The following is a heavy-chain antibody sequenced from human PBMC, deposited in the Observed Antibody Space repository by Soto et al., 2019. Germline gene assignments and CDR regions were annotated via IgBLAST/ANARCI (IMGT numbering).Heavy chain of an antibody. CDR3: ANPGGFGMDV. Sequence: GESLKISCQGSGYNFATHWIGWVRHKAGKGLEWMGIIFPGDAETRYSPSFQGHITISADKSISIAYLRWSSLKASDTGMYYCANPGGFGMDVWGQGTTVTVSS. J-gene: IGHJ6*02. D-gene: IGHD5-12*01. V-gene: IGHV5-51*01. CDR1: GYNFATHW. CDR2: IFPGDAET.